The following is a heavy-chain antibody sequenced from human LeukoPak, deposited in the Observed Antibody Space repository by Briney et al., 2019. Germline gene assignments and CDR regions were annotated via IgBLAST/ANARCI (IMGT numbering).Heavy chain of an antibody. D-gene: IGHD5-18*01. Sequence: GGSLRLSCEASGFIFSSQWMSWVRQAPGKGLEWAANIKRDGSETYYVNSVKGRFTISRDNAKNSLFLQMNSLRVEDTAVYYCASLDTAMVTWRDNWGQGTLVTVSS. CDR3: ASLDTAMVTWRDN. CDR1: GFIFSSQW. CDR2: IKRDGSET. J-gene: IGHJ4*02. V-gene: IGHV3-7*03.